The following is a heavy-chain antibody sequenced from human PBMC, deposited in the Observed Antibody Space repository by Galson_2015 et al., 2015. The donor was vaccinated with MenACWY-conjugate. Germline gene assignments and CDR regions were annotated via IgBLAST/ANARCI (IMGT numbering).Heavy chain of an antibody. CDR1: GGSISSRNW. CDR2: IYHSGST. V-gene: IGHV4-4*02. Sequence: ATLSLTCAVSGGSISSRNWWRWVRQPPGQGLEWIGDIYHSGSTNYNPSLKSRVTISVDKSKNQFSLKLSSVTAADTAVYYCARAVDIVATGEMKREGGFDYWGQGTLVTVSS. J-gene: IGHJ4*02. D-gene: IGHD5-12*01. CDR3: ARAVDIVATGEMKREGGFDY.